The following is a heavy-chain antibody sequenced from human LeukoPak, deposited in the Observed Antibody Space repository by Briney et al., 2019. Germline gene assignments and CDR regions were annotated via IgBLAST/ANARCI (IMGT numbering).Heavy chain of an antibody. CDR3: ARAHLLWFGELCWFDP. Sequence: ASVKVSCKASGYTFTSYGISWVRQAPGQGVEWMGWISAYNGNTNYAQKLQGRVTMTTDTSTSTAYMELRSLRSDDTAVYYCARAHLLWFGELCWFDPWGQGTLVTVSS. CDR1: GYTFTSYG. V-gene: IGHV1-18*01. CDR2: ISAYNGNT. D-gene: IGHD3-10*01. J-gene: IGHJ5*02.